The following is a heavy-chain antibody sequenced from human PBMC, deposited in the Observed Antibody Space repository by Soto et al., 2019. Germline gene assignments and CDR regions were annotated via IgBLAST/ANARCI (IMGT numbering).Heavy chain of an antibody. CDR3: TKDINMGGVDV. V-gene: IGHV3-9*01. CDR2: IFWDGNRM. Sequence: GGSLRLSCAASGFTFSSYAMSWVRQAPGKGLEWVSGIFWDGNRMDYADSVKGRFFISRDNAKNSLYLQMNSLREDDTALYYCTKDINMGGVDVWGQGTTVTVSS. D-gene: IGHD3-10*01. CDR1: GFTFSSYA. J-gene: IGHJ6*02.